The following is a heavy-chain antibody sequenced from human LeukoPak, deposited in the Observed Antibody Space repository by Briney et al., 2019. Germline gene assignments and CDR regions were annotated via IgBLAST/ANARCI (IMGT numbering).Heavy chain of an antibody. CDR1: GFTFSSYS. J-gene: IGHJ3*02. D-gene: IGHD3-10*01. CDR2: ISSSSSYI. Sequence: GGCLRLSCAASGFTFSSYSMNWVRQAPGKGLEWVSSISSSSSYIYYADSVKGRFTISRDNPKTSLYLQMNSLRAEDTAVYYCARDSYGGAFDIWGQGTMVTVSS. CDR3: ARDSYGGAFDI. V-gene: IGHV3-21*01.